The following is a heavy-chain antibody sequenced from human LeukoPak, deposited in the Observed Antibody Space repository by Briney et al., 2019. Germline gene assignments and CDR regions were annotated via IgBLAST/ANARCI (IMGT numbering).Heavy chain of an antibody. D-gene: IGHD6-13*01. V-gene: IGHV4-4*07. CDR3: ARSAYSSSWSGGDYYYGMDV. CDR2: IYASGST. CDR1: GGSISSYY. J-gene: IGHJ6*02. Sequence: PSETLSLTCTVSGGSISSYYWSWIRQPAGKGLEWIGRIYASGSTNYNPAFKSRVTRSVDTSKTQFSLKLSSVTAADTAVYDCARSAYSSSWSGGDYYYGMDVWGQRTTVTVSS.